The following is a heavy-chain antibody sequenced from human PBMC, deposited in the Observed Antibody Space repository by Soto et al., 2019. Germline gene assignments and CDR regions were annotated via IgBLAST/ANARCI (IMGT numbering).Heavy chain of an antibody. V-gene: IGHV3-11*06. CDR3: ARVPYNWNYGSDY. CDR2: ISSSSSYT. D-gene: IGHD1-7*01. Sequence: NPGGSLRLSCAASGFTFSDYYMSWIRQAPGKGLEWVSYISSSSSYTNYADSVKGRFTISRDNAKNSLYLQMNSLRAEDTAVYYCARVPYNWNYGSDYWGQGTLVTVSS. CDR1: GFTFSDYY. J-gene: IGHJ4*02.